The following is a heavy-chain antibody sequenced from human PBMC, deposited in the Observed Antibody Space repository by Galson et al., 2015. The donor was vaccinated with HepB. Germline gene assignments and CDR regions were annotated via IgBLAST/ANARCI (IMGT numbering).Heavy chain of an antibody. V-gene: IGHV3-30-3*01. CDR1: GFTFSSYA. J-gene: IGHJ4*02. D-gene: IGHD3-3*01. CDR3: ARTRPDLYGRFLEWLLDY. Sequence: SLRLSCAASGFTFSSYAMHWVRQAPGKGLEWVAVISYDGSNKYYADSVKGRFTISRDNSKNTLYLQMNSLRAEDTAVYYCARTRPDLYGRFLEWLLDYWGQGTLVTVSS. CDR2: ISYDGSNK.